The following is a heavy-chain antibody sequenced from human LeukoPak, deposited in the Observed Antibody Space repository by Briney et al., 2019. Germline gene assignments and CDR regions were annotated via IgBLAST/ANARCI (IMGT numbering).Heavy chain of an antibody. CDR3: ARSGGDGYNSPSY. V-gene: IGHV4-34*01. CDR1: GGSFSGYY. CDR2: INHSGST. D-gene: IGHD5-24*01. Sequence: SETLSLTCAVYGGSFSGYYWSWIRQPPGKGLEWIGEINHSGSTNYNPSLKSRVTISVDTPKNQFSLKLSSVTAADTAVYYCARSGGDGYNSPSYWGQGTLVTVSS. J-gene: IGHJ4*02.